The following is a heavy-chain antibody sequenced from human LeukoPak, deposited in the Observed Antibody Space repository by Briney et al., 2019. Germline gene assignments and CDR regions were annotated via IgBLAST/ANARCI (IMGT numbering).Heavy chain of an antibody. CDR3: AKGHTYGLGESYLDF. J-gene: IGHJ4*02. CDR1: GYTLDDYA. D-gene: IGHD5-18*01. CDR2: ISWNSGSI. Sequence: GRSLRLSCEASGYTLDDYAMHWVRQAPGKGLEWVSAISWNSGSIGYAESVKGRFTISRDNGKNSLCLQMNSLRTEDTALYYCAKGHTYGLGESYLDFWGQGTLVSVSS. V-gene: IGHV3-9*01.